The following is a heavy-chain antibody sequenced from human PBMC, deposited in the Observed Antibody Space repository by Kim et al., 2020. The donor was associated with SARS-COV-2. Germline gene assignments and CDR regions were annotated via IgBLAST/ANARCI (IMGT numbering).Heavy chain of an antibody. J-gene: IGHJ4*01. V-gene: IGHV1-46*01. CDR2: INPSGGST. D-gene: IGHD3-3*01. CDR3: AREAGLIWSGYYRPSDFDY. CDR1: GYTFTSYG. Sequence: ASVKVSCKASGYTFTSYGISWVRQAPGQGLEWMGIINPSGGSTSYAQKFQGRVTMTRDTSTSTVYMELSSLRSEDTAVYYFAREAGLIWSGYYRPSDFDY.